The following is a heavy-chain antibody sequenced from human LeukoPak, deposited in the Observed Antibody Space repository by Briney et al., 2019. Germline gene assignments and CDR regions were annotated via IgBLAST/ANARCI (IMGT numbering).Heavy chain of an antibody. CDR3: AKGGGYSYGYSPD. CDR1: GFIFSGCA. J-gene: IGHJ4*02. V-gene: IGHV3-23*01. Sequence: PGGSLRLSCAASGFIFSGCAMSWVRQAPGKGLEWVSLISGSGGSTYYADSVKGRFTISRDNSKNTLFLQMNSLRAEDTAVYYCAKGGGYSYGYSPDWGQGTLVTVSS. D-gene: IGHD5-18*01. CDR2: ISGSGGST.